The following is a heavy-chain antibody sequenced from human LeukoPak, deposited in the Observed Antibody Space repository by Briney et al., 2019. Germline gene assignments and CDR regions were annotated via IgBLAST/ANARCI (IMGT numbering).Heavy chain of an antibody. J-gene: IGHJ5*02. V-gene: IGHV1-69*04. CDR2: IIPILGIA. D-gene: IGHD2-15*01. CDR1: GGTFSSYA. Sequence: ASVKVSCKASGGTFSSYAISWVRQAPGQGLEWMGRIIPILGIANYAQKFQGRVTITADKSTSTAYMELSSLRSGDTAVYYCARERVAATSNWFDPWGQGTLVTVSS. CDR3: ARERVAATSNWFDP.